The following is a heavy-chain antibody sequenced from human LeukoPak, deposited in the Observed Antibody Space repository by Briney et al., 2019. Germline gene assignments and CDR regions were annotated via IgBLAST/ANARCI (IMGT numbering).Heavy chain of an antibody. CDR1: GGSISTYY. D-gene: IGHD2-21*02. V-gene: IGHV4-59*08. CDR3: ARHRPICGGDCYAGANYYYYYDMDV. Sequence: SETLSLTCTVSGGSISTYYWSWIRQPPGKGLEWIGYIYYTGSTNYIPSLKSRVTISVDTSKNQFSLKLTSVTAADTAVYYCARHRPICGGDCYAGANYYYYYDMDVWGQGTTVTVSS. J-gene: IGHJ6*02. CDR2: IYYTGST.